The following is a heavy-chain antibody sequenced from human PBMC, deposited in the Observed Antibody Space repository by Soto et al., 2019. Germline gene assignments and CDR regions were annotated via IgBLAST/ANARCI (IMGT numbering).Heavy chain of an antibody. V-gene: IGHV3-53*04. CDR2: IYSGGST. CDR1: GFTVSSNY. J-gene: IGHJ1*01. D-gene: IGHD2-15*01. CDR3: ARDKYCSGGSCYSGYFQH. Sequence: GGSLRLSCAASGFTVSSNYMSWVRQAPGKGLEWVSVIYSGGSTYYADSVKGRFTISRHNSKNTLYLQMNSLRAEDTAVYYCARDKYCSGGSCYSGYFQHWGQGTLVTVSS.